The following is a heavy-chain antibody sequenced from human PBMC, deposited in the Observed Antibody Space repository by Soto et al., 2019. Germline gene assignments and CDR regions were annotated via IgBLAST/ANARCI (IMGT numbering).Heavy chain of an antibody. V-gene: IGHV3-66*01. D-gene: IGHD6-13*01. CDR1: GITVSTNY. CDR2: IHSGGST. CDR3: ARDGYSGGWSNS. Sequence: EVQLVESGGGLVQPGGSLRLSCAASGITVSTNYMSWVRQAPGRGLEWDSVIHSGGSTYYADSVKGRFTVSRDNSKNTLHLPMNSVRGEDTPVYFCARDGYSGGWSNSWGQGTLVTVSS. J-gene: IGHJ4*02.